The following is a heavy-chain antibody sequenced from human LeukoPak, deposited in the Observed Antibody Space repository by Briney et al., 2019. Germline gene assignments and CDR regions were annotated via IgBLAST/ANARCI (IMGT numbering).Heavy chain of an antibody. CDR3: ARSHCSGGSCENWFDP. J-gene: IGHJ5*02. CDR1: GGSISSGDYY. V-gene: IGHV4-30-4*01. D-gene: IGHD2-15*01. Sequence: SETLSLTCTVSGGSISSGDYYWSWIRQPPGKGLEWIGYIYYSGSTYYNPSLKSRVTISVDTSKNQFSLKLSSVTAADTAVYYCARSHCSGGSCENWFDPWGQGTLVTASS. CDR2: IYYSGST.